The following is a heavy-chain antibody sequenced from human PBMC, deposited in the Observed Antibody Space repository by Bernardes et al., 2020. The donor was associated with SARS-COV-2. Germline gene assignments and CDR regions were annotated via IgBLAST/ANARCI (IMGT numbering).Heavy chain of an antibody. D-gene: IGHD3-3*01. CDR2: IYTSGST. CDR1: GCSISSYY. J-gene: IGHJ5*02. Sequence: SETLSLTCTVSGCSISSYYWSWIRQPAGKGLEWIGRIYTSGSTNYNPSLKSRVTMSVDTSKNQFSLKLRSVTAADTAVYYCARGSVHDFWSGYGWFDPWGQGTLVTVSS. CDR3: ARGSVHDFWSGYGWFDP. V-gene: IGHV4-4*07.